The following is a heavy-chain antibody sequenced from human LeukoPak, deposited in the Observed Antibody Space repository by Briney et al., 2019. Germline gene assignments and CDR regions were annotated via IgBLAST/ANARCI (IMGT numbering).Heavy chain of an antibody. V-gene: IGHV1-69*13. CDR2: IIPIFGTA. D-gene: IGHD3-10*01. Sequence: ASVTVSCKASGGTFSSYAISWVRQAPGQGLEWMGGIIPIFGTANYAQKFQGRVTITADESTSTAYMELSSLRSEDTAVYYCARGSNLRDANRFPKGYYYGSGSYYNKYYFDYWGQGTLVTVSS. CDR1: GGTFSSYA. CDR3: ARGSNLRDANRFPKGYYYGSGSYYNKYYFDY. J-gene: IGHJ4*02.